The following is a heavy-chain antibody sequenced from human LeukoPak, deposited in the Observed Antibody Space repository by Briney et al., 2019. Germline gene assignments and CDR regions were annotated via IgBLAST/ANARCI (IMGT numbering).Heavy chain of an antibody. J-gene: IGHJ6*03. CDR1: GFTFSSYS. V-gene: IGHV3-21*01. CDR3: ARARQQLYYYYYMDV. D-gene: IGHD6-13*01. CDR2: ISSSSSYI. Sequence: GGALRLSCAASGFTFSSYSMVGVRQAPGKGLVWVSSISSSSSYIYYADSVKGRFTISRDNAKNSLYLQMNSLRAEDTAVYYCARARQQLYYYYYMDVWGKGTTVTVSS.